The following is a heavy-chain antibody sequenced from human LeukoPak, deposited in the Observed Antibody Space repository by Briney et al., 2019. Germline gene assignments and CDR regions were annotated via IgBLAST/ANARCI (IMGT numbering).Heavy chain of an antibody. CDR3: AKESPDGPHFDY. CDR2: ISYDGSNK. V-gene: IGHV3-30*18. J-gene: IGHJ4*02. CDR1: GFTFSSHG. Sequence: GTSLRLSCAASGFTFSSHGMHWVRQAPGKGLEWVTFISYDGSNKYYGDSVKGRFIISRDNSKNTLYLQMNSLRAGDTAVYYCAKESPDGPHFDYWGQGTLVTVSS.